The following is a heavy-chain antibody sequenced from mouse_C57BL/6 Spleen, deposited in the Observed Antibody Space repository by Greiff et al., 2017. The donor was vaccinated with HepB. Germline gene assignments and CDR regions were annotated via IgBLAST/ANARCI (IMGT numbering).Heavy chain of an antibody. CDR3: ARKVYSNYEGAWFAY. Sequence: QVQLQQPGAELVKPGASVKLSCKASGYTFTSYWMHWVKQRPGQGLEWIGMIHPNSGSTNYNEKFKSKATLTVDKSSSTAYMQLSSLTSEDSAVYYCARKVYSNYEGAWFAYWGQGTLVTVSA. CDR1: GYTFTSYW. D-gene: IGHD2-5*01. CDR2: IHPNSGST. J-gene: IGHJ3*01. V-gene: IGHV1-64*01.